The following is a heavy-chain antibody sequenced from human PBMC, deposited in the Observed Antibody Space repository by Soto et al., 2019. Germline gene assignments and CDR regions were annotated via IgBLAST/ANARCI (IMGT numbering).Heavy chain of an antibody. CDR2: ISAYNGNT. CDR3: ARDVSGLSSLSRAAAGTKYFQH. CDR1: GYTFTSYG. J-gene: IGHJ1*01. Sequence: QVQLVQSGAEVKKPGASVKVSCKASGYTFTSYGNSWVRQAPGQGLEWMGWISAYNGNTNYAQKLQGRVTMTTDTSTSTAYMELRSLRSDDTAVYYCARDVSGLSSLSRAAAGTKYFQHWGQGTLVTVSS. V-gene: IGHV1-18*01. D-gene: IGHD6-13*01.